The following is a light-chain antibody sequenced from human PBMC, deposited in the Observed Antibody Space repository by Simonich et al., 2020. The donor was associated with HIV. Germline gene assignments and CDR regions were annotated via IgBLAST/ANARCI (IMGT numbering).Light chain of an antibody. J-gene: IGKJ4*01. Sequence: EIVMTQSPATLSVSPGERATLSCRASQSVSSNLAWYRQRPGQAPRLLIYGASTRATGIPARFSGSGSGTEFTLTISSLQSEDFAVYYCQQYNNWLRTFGGGTKVEIK. CDR1: QSVSSN. V-gene: IGKV3-15*01. CDR3: QQYNNWLRT. CDR2: GAS.